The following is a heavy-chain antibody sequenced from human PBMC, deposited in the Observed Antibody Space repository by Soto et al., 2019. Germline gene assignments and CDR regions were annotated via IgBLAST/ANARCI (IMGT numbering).Heavy chain of an antibody. CDR2: MNPDRGHT. J-gene: IGHJ4*02. D-gene: IGHD4-17*01. V-gene: IGHV1-8*01. Sequence: QVQLVQSGAEVKKPGASVKVSCRASGYTFTTYDIHWVRQANGQGLEWMGWMNPDRGHTKFAQKFQGRITLTRDTSTNTAYMELTSLKSDDTAVYYCARSTATIDYWDQGTWVNVSS. CDR1: GYTFTTYD. CDR3: ARSTATIDY.